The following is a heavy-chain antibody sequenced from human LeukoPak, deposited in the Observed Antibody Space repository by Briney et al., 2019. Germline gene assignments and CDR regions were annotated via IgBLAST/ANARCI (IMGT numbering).Heavy chain of an antibody. J-gene: IGHJ6*03. Sequence: SETLSLTCTVSGGSISSYYWSWIRQPAEKGLEWIGRIYTSGSTNYNPSLKSRVTMSVDTSKNQFSLKLNSVTAADTAVYYCAKAAAGSQHSYYYYYYLDVWGTGTTVTISS. CDR3: AKAAAGSQHSYYYYYYLDV. CDR2: IYTSGST. D-gene: IGHD6-13*01. V-gene: IGHV4-4*07. CDR1: GGSISSYY.